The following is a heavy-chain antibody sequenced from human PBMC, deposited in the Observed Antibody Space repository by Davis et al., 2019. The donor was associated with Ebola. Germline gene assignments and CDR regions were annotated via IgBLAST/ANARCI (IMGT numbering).Heavy chain of an antibody. J-gene: IGHJ4*02. CDR1: GFIFSSYG. Sequence: PGGSLRLSCAASGFIFSSYGMHWVRQAPGKGLEWVAFIRYDGSNKYYADSVKGRFTISRDNSKNTLYLQMNSLRAEDTAVYYCANRNCISTRCYVAYWGQGTLVTVSS. CDR3: ANRNCISTRCYVAY. CDR2: IRYDGSNK. D-gene: IGHD2-2*01. V-gene: IGHV3-30*02.